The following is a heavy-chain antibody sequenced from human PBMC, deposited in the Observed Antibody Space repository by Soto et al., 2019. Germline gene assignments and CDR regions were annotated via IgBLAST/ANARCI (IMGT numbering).Heavy chain of an antibody. J-gene: IGHJ4*02. V-gene: IGHV3-23*04. D-gene: IGHD2-2*01. CDR1: GFTFSSYA. Sequence: VQLVESGGGVVQPGRSLRLSCAASGFTFSSYAMSWVRQAPGKGLEWVSAISGSGGSTYYADSVKGRFTISRDNSKNTLYLQMNSLRAEDTAVYYCAKLKGQLLRLHPFDYWGQGTLVTVSS. CDR3: AKLKGQLLRLHPFDY. CDR2: ISGSGGST.